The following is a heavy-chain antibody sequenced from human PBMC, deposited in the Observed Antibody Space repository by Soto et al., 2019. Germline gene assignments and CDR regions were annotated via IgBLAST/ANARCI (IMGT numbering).Heavy chain of an antibody. V-gene: IGHV4-59*08. D-gene: IGHD6-19*01. CDR2: IYYSGST. CDR1: GGSISSYY. CDR3: ARHVQWLVTFDY. Sequence: QVQLQESGPGLVKPSETLSLTCTVSGGSISSYYWSWIRQPPGKGLEWIGYIYYSGSTNYNPSLTRRVNISVETSKNQFSLKLSSVTAADTAVYYCARHVQWLVTFDYWGQGTLVTVSS. J-gene: IGHJ4*02.